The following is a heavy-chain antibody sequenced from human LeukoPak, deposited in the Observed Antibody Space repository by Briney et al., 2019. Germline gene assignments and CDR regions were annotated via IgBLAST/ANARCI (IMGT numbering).Heavy chain of an antibody. D-gene: IGHD1-26*01. CDR2: IYYSGST. CDR3: ARLVDSPGSRRIDY. Sequence: PSETLSLTCAVYGGSFSGYYWSWIRQPPGKGLEWIGSIYYSGSTYYNPSLKSRVTISVDTSKNQFSLKLSSVTAADTAVYYCARLVDSPGSRRIDYWGQGTLVTVSS. CDR1: GGSFSGYY. V-gene: IGHV4-34*01. J-gene: IGHJ4*02.